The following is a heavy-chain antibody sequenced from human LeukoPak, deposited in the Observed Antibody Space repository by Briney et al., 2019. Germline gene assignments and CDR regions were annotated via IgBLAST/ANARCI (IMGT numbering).Heavy chain of an antibody. CDR3: ARELGSSSWFPD. V-gene: IGHV4-34*01. CDR1: GGSFSGYY. J-gene: IGHJ4*02. D-gene: IGHD6-13*01. CDR2: INHSGST. Sequence: SETLSLTCAVYGGSFSGYYWSWIRQPPGKGLEWIGEINHSGSTNYNPSLKSRVTMSVDTSKNQFSLKLSSVTAADTAVYYCARELGSSSWFPDWGQGTLVTVSS.